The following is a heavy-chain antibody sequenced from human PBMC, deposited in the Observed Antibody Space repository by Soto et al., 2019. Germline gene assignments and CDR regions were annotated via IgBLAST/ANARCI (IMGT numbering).Heavy chain of an antibody. Sequence: ASVKVSCKASGYIFTAYSMHWVRQAPGQGLEWVGWFNPNSGDTIYAQKFQGRVTLTGDTSISAAYMELYSLTSDDTAVYYCAREASAVISLDYWGQGTLVTVSS. CDR3: AREASAVISLDY. V-gene: IGHV1-2*02. CDR1: GYIFTAYS. J-gene: IGHJ4*02. D-gene: IGHD6-19*01. CDR2: FNPNSGDT.